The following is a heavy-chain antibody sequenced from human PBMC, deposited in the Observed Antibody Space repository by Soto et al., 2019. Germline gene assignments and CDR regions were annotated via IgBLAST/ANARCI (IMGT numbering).Heavy chain of an antibody. V-gene: IGHV3-30*18. CDR1: GFTFSSYG. D-gene: IGHD1-26*01. CDR3: AKVGGPYYYYGMDV. Sequence: VQLVESGGGLVKPGGSLRLSCAASGFTFSSYGMHWVRQAPGKGLEWVAVISYDGSNKYYADSVKGRFTISRDNSKNTLYLQMNSLRAEDTAVYYCAKVGGPYYYYGMDVWGQGTTVTVSS. CDR2: ISYDGSNK. J-gene: IGHJ6*02.